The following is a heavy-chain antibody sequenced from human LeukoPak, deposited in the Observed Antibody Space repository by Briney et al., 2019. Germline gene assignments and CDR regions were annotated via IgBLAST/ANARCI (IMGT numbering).Heavy chain of an antibody. V-gene: IGHV4-31*03. CDR1: GGSISSGGYY. Sequence: PSQTLSLTCTVSGGSISSGGYYWSWIRQHPGKGLEWIGYIYYSGSTYYNPSLRSRVTISVDTSKNQFSLKLSSVTAADTAVYYCASSITMVRGVIGDWGQGTLVTVSS. CDR3: ASSITMVRGVIGD. CDR2: IYYSGST. J-gene: IGHJ4*02. D-gene: IGHD3-10*01.